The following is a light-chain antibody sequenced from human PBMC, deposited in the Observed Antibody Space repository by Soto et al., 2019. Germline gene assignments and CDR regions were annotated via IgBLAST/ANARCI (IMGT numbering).Light chain of an antibody. Sequence: QPVLTQPPSVSGAPGQRVTISCTGSRSNIGAGYDVHGYQQLPGTAPKLLIYGTNNRPSGVPDRFSGSKSGMSASLAITGLQAADEANYYCQSYDNSLSGSRVFGGGTKLTVL. CDR3: QSYDNSLSGSRV. CDR2: GTN. J-gene: IGLJ3*02. CDR1: RSNIGAGYD. V-gene: IGLV1-40*01.